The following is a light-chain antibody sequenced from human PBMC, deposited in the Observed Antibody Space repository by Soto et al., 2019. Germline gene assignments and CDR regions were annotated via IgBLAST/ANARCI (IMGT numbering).Light chain of an antibody. V-gene: IGLV2-14*01. J-gene: IGLJ1*01. CDR1: SSDVGGYNY. CDR3: SSYTSSSTLVV. Sequence: QSALTQPASVSGSPGQSITISCTGTSSDVGGYNYVSWYQQPPGTAPKLMIYDVSNRPSGVSNRFSGSKTANTAALTISGLQAEDEADYYCSSYTSSSTLVVFGTGTKLTVL. CDR2: DVS.